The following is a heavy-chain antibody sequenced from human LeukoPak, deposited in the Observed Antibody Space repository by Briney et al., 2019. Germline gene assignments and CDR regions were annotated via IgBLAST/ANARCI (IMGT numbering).Heavy chain of an antibody. D-gene: IGHD6-19*01. CDR3: AKDFESGWDNDAFDI. V-gene: IGHV3-23*01. Sequence: GGTLRLSCAASGFTFSSYGMSWVRQAPGRGLEWVSAISGSGGSTCYTDSVKGRFTISRDNSKNTLYLQMNSLRAEDTAVYYCAKDFESGWDNDAFDIWGQGTMVTVSS. CDR2: ISGSGGST. CDR1: GFTFSSYG. J-gene: IGHJ3*02.